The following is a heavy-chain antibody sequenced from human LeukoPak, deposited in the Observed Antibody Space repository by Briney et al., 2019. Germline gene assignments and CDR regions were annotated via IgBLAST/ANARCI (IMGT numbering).Heavy chain of an antibody. D-gene: IGHD2-21*02. CDR2: IKEDGSEK. CDR3: ARVGGDGAFDI. Sequence: GGSLRLSCSASGFTFSTYWMSWVRQAPGKGLEWVANIKEDGSEKNYADSVKGRFTISRDNAKNSLYLQMNSLRAEDTAVYYCARVGGDGAFDIWGQGTMVTVSS. V-gene: IGHV3-7*02. J-gene: IGHJ3*02. CDR1: GFTFSTYW.